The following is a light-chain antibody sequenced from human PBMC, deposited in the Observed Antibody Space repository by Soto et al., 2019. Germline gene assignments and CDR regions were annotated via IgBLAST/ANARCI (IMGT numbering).Light chain of an antibody. CDR1: RGVYRM. CDR2: KAS. V-gene: IGKV1-5*03. Sequence: DIQMTQSPSTLPSFVVDTVTINFLSSRGVYRMLAFYQPRPGQAPKLLIYKASTLATGVPTRFSCSGSEPEFPLTISSVQPDDFASYYCQQYNGYITCGQGTRREIK. CDR3: QQYNGYIT. J-gene: IGKJ5*01.